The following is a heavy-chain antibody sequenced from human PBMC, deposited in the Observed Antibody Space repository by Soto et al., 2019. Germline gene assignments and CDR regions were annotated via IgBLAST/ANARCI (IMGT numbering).Heavy chain of an antibody. CDR1: GGSISSTNYY. D-gene: IGHD6-13*01. J-gene: IGHJ4*02. V-gene: IGHV4-39*01. CDR2: IYYSGST. CDR3: ASGLNSAGYREKVHFDY. Sequence: SETLSLTCTVSGGSISSTNYYWGLIRQAPGKGLEWIGIIYYSGSTYYNPSLKSRVTISVDTSKNRFSLNLTSVAAPDTAVYYCASGLNSAGYREKVHFDYWGQGTLVTVSS.